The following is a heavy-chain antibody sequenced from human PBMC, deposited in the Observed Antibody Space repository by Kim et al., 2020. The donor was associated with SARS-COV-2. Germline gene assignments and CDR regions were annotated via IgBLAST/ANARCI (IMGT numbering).Heavy chain of an antibody. V-gene: IGHV3-49*03. CDR2: IRSKAYGGTT. CDR1: GFTFGDYA. CDR3: TISSGYYPGRFDY. Sequence: GGSLRLSCTASGFTFGDYAMSWFRQAPGKGLEWVGFIRSKAYGGTTEYAASVKGRFTISRDDSKSIAYLQMNSLKTEDTAVYYCTISSGYYPGRFDYWGQGTLVTVSS. D-gene: IGHD3-22*01. J-gene: IGHJ4*02.